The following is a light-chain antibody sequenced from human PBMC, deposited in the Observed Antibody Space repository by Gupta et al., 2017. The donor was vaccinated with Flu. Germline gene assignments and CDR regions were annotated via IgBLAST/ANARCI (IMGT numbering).Light chain of an antibody. CDR1: SSNIGSNT. V-gene: IGLV1-44*01. CDR3: AAWDDSLNGWV. CDR2: SNN. Sequence: VLTQPPSASGTPGQRVTISCSGSSSNIGSNTVNWYQQLPGTAPKLLIYSNNQRPSGVPDRFSGSKSGTSASLAISELQSEDEADYYCAAWDDSLNGWVFGGGTKLTVL. J-gene: IGLJ3*02.